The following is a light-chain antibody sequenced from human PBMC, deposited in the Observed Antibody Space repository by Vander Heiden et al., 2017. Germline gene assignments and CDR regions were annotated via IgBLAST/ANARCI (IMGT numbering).Light chain of an antibody. Sequence: DIVMTQSPLSLPVTPGEPASISCRFSQSLLYSNGYNYLDWYLQKPGQSPQLLIYLGSNRASGVPDRFSGSGSGTDFTLKIIRVEAEDVGVYYCMQALQNPLTFGGGTKVEIK. CDR1: QSLLYSNGYNY. J-gene: IGKJ4*01. CDR3: MQALQNPLT. CDR2: LGS. V-gene: IGKV2-28*01.